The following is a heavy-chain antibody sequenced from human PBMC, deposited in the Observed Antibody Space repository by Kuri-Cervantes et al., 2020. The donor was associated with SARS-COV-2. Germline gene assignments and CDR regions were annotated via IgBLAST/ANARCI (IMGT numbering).Heavy chain of an antibody. J-gene: IGHJ5*02. V-gene: IGHV3-48*01. CDR3: ARDHGIPLYYDYVWGSYRYRHNWFDP. Sequence: GESLKISCAASGFTSSSYSMNWVRQAPGKGLEWVSYISSSSSTIYYADSVKGRFTISRDNAKNSPYLQMNSLRAEDTAVYYCARDHGIPLYYDYVWGSYRYRHNWFDPWGQGTLVTVSS. CDR2: ISSSSSTI. CDR1: GFTSSSYS. D-gene: IGHD3-16*02.